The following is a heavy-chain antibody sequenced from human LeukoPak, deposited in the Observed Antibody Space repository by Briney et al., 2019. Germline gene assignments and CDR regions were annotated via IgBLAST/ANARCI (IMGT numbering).Heavy chain of an antibody. CDR3: TTLLWFGELSKYY. V-gene: IGHV3-15*01. CDR1: GFTFSNAW. CDR2: IKSKTDGGTT. J-gene: IGHJ4*02. D-gene: IGHD3-10*01. Sequence: GGSLRLSCAASGFTFSNAWMSWVRQAPGKGLEWVGRIKSKTDGGTTDYAAPVKGRFTISRDDSKNTLYLQMNSLKTEDTAVYYCTTLLWFGELSKYYWGQETLVTVSS.